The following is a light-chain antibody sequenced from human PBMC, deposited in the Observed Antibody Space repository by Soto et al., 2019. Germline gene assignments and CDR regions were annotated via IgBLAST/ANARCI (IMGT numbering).Light chain of an antibody. CDR2: WAS. CDR3: QQYYSTPYT. CDR1: QSVLYSSNNKNY. V-gene: IGKV4-1*01. Sequence: DIVMTQSPDSLAVSLGERATINCKSSQSVLYSSNNKNYLAWYQQKPGQPPKLLIYWASTRESGVPDRFNGSGSGTDFTRASSSLQAEDVAVSYCQQYYSTPYTFGQGTKLEIK. J-gene: IGKJ2*01.